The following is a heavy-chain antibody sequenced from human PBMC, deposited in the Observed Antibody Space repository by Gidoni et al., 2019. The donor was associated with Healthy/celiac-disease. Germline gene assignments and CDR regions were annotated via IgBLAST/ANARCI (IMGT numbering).Heavy chain of an antibody. D-gene: IGHD6-13*01. Sequence: EVQLVESGGGLVQPGGSLRLSCAASVFPFSSYWMSWVRQAPGKGLAWVANIKQDGSEKYYGDSVKGRFTISRDNAKNSLYLQMNSLRAEDTAVYYCARRGGQLGDFDYWGQGTLVTVSS. V-gene: IGHV3-7*01. CDR1: VFPFSSYW. CDR2: IKQDGSEK. CDR3: ARRGGQLGDFDY. J-gene: IGHJ4*02.